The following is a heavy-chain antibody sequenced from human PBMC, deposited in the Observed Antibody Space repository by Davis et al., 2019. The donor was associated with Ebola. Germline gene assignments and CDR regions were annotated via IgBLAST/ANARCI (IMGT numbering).Heavy chain of an antibody. CDR2: ISGSGGRT. CDR1: GFTFSSYA. CDR3: AKDLLGVNGDWGAFDI. Sequence: GESLKISCAASGFTFSSYAMSWVRQAPGKGLEWVSAISGSGGRTYYADSVKGRFTISRDNSKNTLYLQMNSLRAEDTAVYYCAKDLLGVNGDWGAFDIWGQGTMVTVSS. J-gene: IGHJ3*02. D-gene: IGHD4-17*01. V-gene: IGHV3-23*01.